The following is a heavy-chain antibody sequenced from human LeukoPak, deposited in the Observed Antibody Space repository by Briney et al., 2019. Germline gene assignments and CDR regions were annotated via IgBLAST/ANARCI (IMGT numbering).Heavy chain of an antibody. D-gene: IGHD6-19*01. CDR1: GGSFSGYY. CDR2: INHSGST. J-gene: IGHJ4*02. CDR3: ARGMYSSGWPIDY. V-gene: IGHV4-34*01. Sequence: SETLSLTCAVYGGSFSGYYWSWIRQPPGKGLEWIGEINHSGSTNYNPSFKGRVTISVDTSKNQFSLKLSSVTAADTAVYYCARGMYSSGWPIDYWGQGTLVTVSS.